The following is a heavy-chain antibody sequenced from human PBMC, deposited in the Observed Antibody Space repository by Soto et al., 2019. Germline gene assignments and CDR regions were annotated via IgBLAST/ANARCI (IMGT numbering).Heavy chain of an antibody. J-gene: IGHJ3*02. Sequence: ASVKVSCKASGYTFTSYYMHWVRQAPGQGLEWMGIINPSGGSTSYAQKFQGRVTMTRDTPTSTVYMELSSLRSEDTAVYYCAREPQMAYCGGDCYSVVGDAFDIWGQGXMVTV. V-gene: IGHV1-46*01. CDR1: GYTFTSYY. D-gene: IGHD2-21*02. CDR3: AREPQMAYCGGDCYSVVGDAFDI. CDR2: INPSGGST.